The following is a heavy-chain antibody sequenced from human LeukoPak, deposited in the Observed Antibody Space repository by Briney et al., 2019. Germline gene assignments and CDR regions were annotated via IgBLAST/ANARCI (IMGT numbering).Heavy chain of an antibody. Sequence: PSETLSLTCAVYDGSFSGYYWSWIRQPPGKGLEWIGEINHSGSTNYNPSLKSRVTISVDTSKNQFSLKLSSVTAADTAVYYCARGVYGHILNPYYFDYWGQGTLVTVSS. CDR3: ARGVYGHILNPYYFDY. J-gene: IGHJ4*02. D-gene: IGHD5/OR15-5a*01. CDR1: DGSFSGYY. CDR2: INHSGST. V-gene: IGHV4-34*01.